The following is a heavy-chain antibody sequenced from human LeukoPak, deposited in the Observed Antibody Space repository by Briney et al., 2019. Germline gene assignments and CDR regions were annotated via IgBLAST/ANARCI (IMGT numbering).Heavy chain of an antibody. CDR1: GYTFTGYY. CDR3: ARVGDVSYSCSWQRYYYYYYMDV. V-gene: IGHV1-2*06. J-gene: IGHJ6*03. Sequence: GASVKVSCKASGYTFTGYYMHWVRQAPGQGLEWMGRINPNSGGTNYAQKFQGRVTMTRDTSISTAYMELSRLRSDDTAVYYCARVGDVSYSCSWQRYYYYYYMDVWGRGTTVTVSS. CDR2: INPNSGGT. D-gene: IGHD6-13*01.